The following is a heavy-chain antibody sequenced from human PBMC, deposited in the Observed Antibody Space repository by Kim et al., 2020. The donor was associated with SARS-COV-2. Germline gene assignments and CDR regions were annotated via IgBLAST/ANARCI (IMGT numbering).Heavy chain of an antibody. CDR2: IWYDGSNK. CDR3: ARDLAVAGDVDY. Sequence: GGSLRLSCAASGFTFSSYGMHWVRQAPGKGLEWVAVIWYDGSNKYYADSVKGRFTISRDNSKNTLYLQMNSLRAEDTAVYYCARDLAVAGDVDYWGQGTLVTVSS. D-gene: IGHD6-19*01. J-gene: IGHJ4*02. CDR1: GFTFSSYG. V-gene: IGHV3-33*01.